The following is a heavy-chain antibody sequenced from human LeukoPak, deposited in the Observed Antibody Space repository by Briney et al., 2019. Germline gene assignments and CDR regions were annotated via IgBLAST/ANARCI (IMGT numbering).Heavy chain of an antibody. CDR3: SRELFYVPLS. Sequence: GGSLRLSCTTSGFTFADYYMSWFRQAPGKGLEWVGLIRNKIYGGTTEYAASVKGRFTISKDDSKNVAYLQMNNLKTEDTAIYYCSRELFYVPLSGGQGTLVTVSS. CDR2: IRNKIYGGTT. V-gene: IGHV3-49*03. D-gene: IGHD2/OR15-2a*01. CDR1: GFTFADYY. J-gene: IGHJ4*02.